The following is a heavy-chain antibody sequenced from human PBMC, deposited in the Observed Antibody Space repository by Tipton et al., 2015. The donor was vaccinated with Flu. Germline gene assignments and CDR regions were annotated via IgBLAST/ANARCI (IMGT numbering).Heavy chain of an antibody. CDR3: TRRLVED. Sequence: SLRLSCAASGFTVNRNHVSWVRQAPGKGLEWVANINYDGSTIYYVDSVKGRFTISRDNAKTSLYLQMNNLRAEDTAVYYCTRRLVEDWGQGTQVTVSS. CDR2: INYDGSTI. V-gene: IGHV3-7*01. J-gene: IGHJ4*02. CDR1: GFTVNRNH.